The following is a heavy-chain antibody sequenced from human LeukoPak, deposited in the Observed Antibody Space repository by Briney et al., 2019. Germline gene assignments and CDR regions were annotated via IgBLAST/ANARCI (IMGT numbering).Heavy chain of an antibody. D-gene: IGHD2-15*01. J-gene: IGHJ4*02. CDR3: AREIAATDPHFDY. Sequence: ASVKVSCKASGYTFTSYDINWVRQATGQGLEWMGWMNPNSGNTGYAQKFQGRVTMTRNTSISTAYVELSSLRSEDTAVYYCAREIAATDPHFDYWGRGTLVTVSS. CDR2: MNPNSGNT. V-gene: IGHV1-8*01. CDR1: GYTFTSYD.